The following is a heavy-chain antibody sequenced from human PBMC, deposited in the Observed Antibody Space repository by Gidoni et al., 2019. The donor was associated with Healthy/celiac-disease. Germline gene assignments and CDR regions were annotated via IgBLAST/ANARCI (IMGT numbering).Heavy chain of an antibody. CDR1: GGSISSYY. CDR2: IYYSGST. Sequence: QVQLQESGPGLVKPSETLSLTCTVSGGSISSYYWSWIRQPPGKGLEWIGYIYYSGSTNYNPSLKSRVTISVDTAKNQFSRKLSSVTAADTAVYYCAREDRDYFDYWGQGTLVTVSS. J-gene: IGHJ4*02. V-gene: IGHV4-59*01. CDR3: AREDRDYFDY.